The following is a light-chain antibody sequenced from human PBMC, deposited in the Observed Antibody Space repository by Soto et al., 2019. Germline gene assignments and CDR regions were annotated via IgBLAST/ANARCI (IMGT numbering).Light chain of an antibody. V-gene: IGKV3D-20*01. CDR3: QQYGSSPIT. CDR2: DTS. CDR1: QSLSSSY. Sequence: EIVLTQSPGTLSFSPGERATLSCGGSQSLSSSYLAWYQHKPGLAPRLLIHDTSSRAIGIPDRLSGSKSGTNFTLTIRRMEPEDVGMYYCQQYGSSPITFGQGTRLEIK. J-gene: IGKJ5*01.